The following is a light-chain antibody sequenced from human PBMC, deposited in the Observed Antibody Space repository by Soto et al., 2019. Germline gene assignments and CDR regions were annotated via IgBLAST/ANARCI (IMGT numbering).Light chain of an antibody. CDR1: SSNIGSNT. CDR3: ATWDDSLNGYV. CDR2: TNS. V-gene: IGLV1-44*01. Sequence: QSVLTQPPSASGTPGQRVTISCSGSSSNIGSNTVNWYQQLPGTAPQLLIYTNSQRPSGVPDRFSGSKSGTSASLAISGLQSEDEADYYCATWDDSLNGYVFGTGTKLTVL. J-gene: IGLJ1*01.